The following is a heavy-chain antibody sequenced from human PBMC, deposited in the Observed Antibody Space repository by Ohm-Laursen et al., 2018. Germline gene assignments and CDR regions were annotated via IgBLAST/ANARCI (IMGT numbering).Heavy chain of an antibody. D-gene: IGHD6-6*01. CDR1: GGSISSGGYY. V-gene: IGHV4-31*03. J-gene: IGHJ6*02. Sequence: TLSLTCTVSGGSISSGGYYWSWIRQHPGKGLEWIGYIYYSGSTYYNPSLKSRVTISVDTSKNQFSLKLSSVTAADTAVYHCARQISIAARTYYYYGMDVWGQGTTVTVSS. CDR2: IYYSGST. CDR3: ARQISIAARTYYYYGMDV.